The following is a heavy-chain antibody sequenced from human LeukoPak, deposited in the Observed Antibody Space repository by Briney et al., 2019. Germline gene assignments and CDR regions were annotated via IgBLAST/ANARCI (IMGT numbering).Heavy chain of an antibody. V-gene: IGHV4-31*03. CDR2: IYYGGSS. CDR3: ATKGAATPYYYYGVDV. CDR1: GGSISSGGYY. J-gene: IGHJ6*02. Sequence: SETLSLTCTVSGGSISSGGYYWSWLRQHPGKGLEWIGYIYYGGSSYYNPSLKSRAVISIDTSKNQFSLKLSSLTAADTAVYYCATKGAATPYYYYGVDVWGQGTTVTVSS. D-gene: IGHD2-15*01.